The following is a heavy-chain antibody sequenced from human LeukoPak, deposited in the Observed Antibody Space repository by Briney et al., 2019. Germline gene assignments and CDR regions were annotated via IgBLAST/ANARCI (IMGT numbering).Heavy chain of an antibody. CDR1: GGSFSGYY. Sequence: SETLSITCAVSGGSFSGYYWTWIRQPPGKGLEWIGEINHSGRTNYNPSLKSRVIMSVDTSKNQFSLKLSSVTAADTAVYYCARPLGYCSDSRCPQSWFDPWGQGTLVTVSS. CDR2: INHSGRT. D-gene: IGHD2-15*01. V-gene: IGHV4-34*01. J-gene: IGHJ5*02. CDR3: ARPLGYCSDSRCPQSWFDP.